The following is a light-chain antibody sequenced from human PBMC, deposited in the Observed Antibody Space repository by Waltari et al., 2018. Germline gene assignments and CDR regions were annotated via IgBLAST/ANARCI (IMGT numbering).Light chain of an antibody. CDR1: SSNIGNYF. J-gene: IGLJ3*02. Sequence: QSVLTQPPSVSAAPGQQVTISCSGSSSNIGNYFVSWYPQLPGATPKLLIYDDNTRPSWIPARFSASKSGTSATLHITGLQIGDEADYYCATWDNSLTAVVFGGGTKLTVL. CDR3: ATWDNSLTAVV. V-gene: IGLV1-51*01. CDR2: DDN.